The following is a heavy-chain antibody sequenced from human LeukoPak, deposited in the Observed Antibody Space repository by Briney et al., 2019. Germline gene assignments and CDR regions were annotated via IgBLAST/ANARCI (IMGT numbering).Heavy chain of an antibody. Sequence: SETLSLTCTVSGGSISSSSYYWGWIRQPPGKGLEWIGSIYYSGSTYYNPSLKSRVTISVDTSKNQFSLKLSSVTAADTAVCYCARDRRRQWLVPSSLFDYWGQGTLVTVSS. CDR2: IYYSGST. D-gene: IGHD6-19*01. V-gene: IGHV4-39*07. J-gene: IGHJ4*02. CDR3: ARDRRRQWLVPSSLFDY. CDR1: GGSISSSSYY.